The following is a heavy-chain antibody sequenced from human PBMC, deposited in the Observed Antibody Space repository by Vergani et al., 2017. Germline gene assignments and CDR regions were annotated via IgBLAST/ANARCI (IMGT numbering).Heavy chain of an antibody. Sequence: QVQLVESGGGVVQPGGSLRLSCAASGFTFSSYGMHWVRQAPGKGLEWVAFIRYDGSKKYYADSVKGRFTISRDNSKNTLYLQMNSLRAEDTAVYYCAKDLIYDSSGGFDYWGQGTLVTVSS. J-gene: IGHJ4*02. CDR3: AKDLIYDSSGGFDY. V-gene: IGHV3-30*02. CDR2: IRYDGSKK. D-gene: IGHD3-22*01. CDR1: GFTFSSYG.